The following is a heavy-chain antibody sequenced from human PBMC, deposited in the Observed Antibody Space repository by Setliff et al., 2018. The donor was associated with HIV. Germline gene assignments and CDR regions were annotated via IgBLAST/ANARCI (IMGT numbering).Heavy chain of an antibody. CDR1: GYTFTSYY. CDR2: INPSGGST. Sequence: ASVKVSCKASGYTFTSYYMHWVRQAPGQGLEWMGIINPSGGSTSYAQKFQGRVTMTRDTSTSTVYMELSSLRSEDTAVYYCASCGGHSRNFYGMDVWGQGTTVTVSS. CDR3: ASCGGHSRNFYGMDV. D-gene: IGHD2-15*01. J-gene: IGHJ6*02. V-gene: IGHV1-46*01.